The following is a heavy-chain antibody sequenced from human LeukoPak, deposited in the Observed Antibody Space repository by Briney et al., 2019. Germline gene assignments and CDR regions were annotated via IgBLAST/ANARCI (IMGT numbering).Heavy chain of an antibody. CDR2: INHSGST. Sequence: SETLSLTCAVYGGSFSGYYWSWIRQPPGKGLEWIGEINHSGSTNYNPSLKSRVTISVDTSKNQFSLKLSSVTAADTAVYYCASRSFYYYDTNAFDYWGQGTLVTVSS. J-gene: IGHJ4*02. D-gene: IGHD3-22*01. CDR3: ASRSFYYYDTNAFDY. CDR1: GGSFSGYY. V-gene: IGHV4-34*01.